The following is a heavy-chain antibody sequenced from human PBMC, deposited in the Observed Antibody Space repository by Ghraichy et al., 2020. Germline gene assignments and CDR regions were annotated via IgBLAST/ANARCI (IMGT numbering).Heavy chain of an antibody. Sequence: GSLRLSCAASGFPFNKYAMSWVRQAPGKGLEWVSSISSSDNSTYYADSVKGRFTISRDNSNNTQYLQMDSLRAEDTAIYFCAKVGFYYGTPHWGQGTLVTVSS. D-gene: IGHD3-22*01. V-gene: IGHV3-23*01. CDR2: ISSSDNST. CDR1: GFPFNKYA. J-gene: IGHJ4*02. CDR3: AKVGFYYGTPH.